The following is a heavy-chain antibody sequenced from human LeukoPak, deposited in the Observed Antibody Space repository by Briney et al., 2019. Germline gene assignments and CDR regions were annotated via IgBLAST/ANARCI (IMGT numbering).Heavy chain of an antibody. D-gene: IGHD3-10*01. CDR1: GYSISSGYY. V-gene: IGHV4-38-2*02. CDR3: ARGRRPAGFSARYYFDS. J-gene: IGHJ4*02. Sequence: SETLSLTCTVSGYSISSGYYWGWIRQPPGKELEWIGNIYYSGSTDYNPSLKSRVTISLDMSKNQFSLKMTSVTAADTAVYFCARGRRPAGFSARYYFDSWGQGTLVPVSS. CDR2: IYYSGST.